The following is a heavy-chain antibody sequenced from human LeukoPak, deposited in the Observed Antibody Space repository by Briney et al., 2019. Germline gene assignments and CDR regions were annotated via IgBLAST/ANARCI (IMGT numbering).Heavy chain of an antibody. V-gene: IGHV3-74*01. CDR3: ASRNLYGDPEYYFDY. Sequence: PGGSLRLSCAASGFTFSSYWMHWVRQAPGKGLVWVSRINSDGSSTSYADSVKGRFTISRDNAKNTLYLQMNSLRVEDTAVYYCASRNLYGDPEYYFDYWGQGTLVTVSS. CDR1: GFTFSSYW. CDR2: INSDGSST. J-gene: IGHJ4*02. D-gene: IGHD4-17*01.